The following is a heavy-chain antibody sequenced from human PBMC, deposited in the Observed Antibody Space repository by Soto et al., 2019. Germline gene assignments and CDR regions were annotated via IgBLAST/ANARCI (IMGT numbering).Heavy chain of an antibody. V-gene: IGHV1-2*04. CDR3: ATNVLVPAAISGPYYYGMDV. CDR2: INPNSGGT. Sequence: QVQLVQSGAEVKKPGASVKVSCKASGYTFTGYYMHWVRQAPGQGLEWKGWINPNSGGTNYAQKFQGWVTMTRDTSISTAYMELSRLRSDDTAVYYCATNVLVPAAISGPYYYGMDVWGQGTTVTVSS. CDR1: GYTFTGYY. D-gene: IGHD2-2*01. J-gene: IGHJ6*02.